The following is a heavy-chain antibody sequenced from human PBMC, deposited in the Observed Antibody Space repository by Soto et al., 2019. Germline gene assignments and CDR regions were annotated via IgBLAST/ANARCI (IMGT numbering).Heavy chain of an antibody. V-gene: IGHV3-74*01. J-gene: IGHJ4*02. Sequence: EVQLVESGGGVVQPGGSLRLSCAASGFSFSTWMHWVRQAPGKGLEWLSRINSDGSSISYADSVKGRFTVSRDNAKNTLYLQINSLTAEDTAVYYCTRGASGHGNFDYWGQGVLLTVSS. D-gene: IGHD5-12*01. CDR3: TRGASGHGNFDY. CDR1: GFSFSTW. CDR2: INSDGSSI.